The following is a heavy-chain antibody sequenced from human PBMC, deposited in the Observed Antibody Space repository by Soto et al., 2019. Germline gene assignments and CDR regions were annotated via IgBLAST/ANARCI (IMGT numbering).Heavy chain of an antibody. D-gene: IGHD4-17*01. CDR1: GYIFTSYG. J-gene: IGHJ4*02. CDR3: ARGRYGDY. CDR2: ISAHNGKT. V-gene: IGHV1-18*01. Sequence: QAHLVQSGPEVTKPGASVKVSCKGSGYIFTSYGIAWVRQAPGQGLEWMGWISAHNGKTEYAQKFQGRVTVTRDTSTSTAYLELRSLRSDDTDLYYCARGRYGDYWGQGALVTVSS.